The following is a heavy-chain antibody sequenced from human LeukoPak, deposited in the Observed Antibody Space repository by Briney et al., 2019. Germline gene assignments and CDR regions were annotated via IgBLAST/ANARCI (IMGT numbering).Heavy chain of an antibody. Sequence: SEILPLTCTVSGGSISSSSYYWGWIRQPPGKGLEWIGSIYYSGSTYYNPSLKSRVTISVDTSKNQFSLKLSSVTAADTAVYYCASELAARYCSGGSCYATDYWGQGTLVTVSS. CDR3: ASELAARYCSGGSCYATDY. CDR1: GGSISSSSYY. D-gene: IGHD2-15*01. J-gene: IGHJ4*02. V-gene: IGHV4-39*01. CDR2: IYYSGST.